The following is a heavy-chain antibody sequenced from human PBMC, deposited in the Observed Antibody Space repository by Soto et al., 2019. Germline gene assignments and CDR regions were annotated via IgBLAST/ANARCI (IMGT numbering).Heavy chain of an antibody. J-gene: IGHJ6*03. CDR2: INGNGGDT. CDR3: ARGRRKNPSYYMDV. CDR1: GFPFSSYA. V-gene: IGHV3-23*01. Sequence: HPGGSLRLSCAASGFPFSSYAMSWVRQAPGKGLEWVSAINGNGGDTYYVDSVKGRFTISRDNAKNSLYLQMDSLRAEDTAVYYCARGRRKNPSYYMDVWGKGTTVTVSS.